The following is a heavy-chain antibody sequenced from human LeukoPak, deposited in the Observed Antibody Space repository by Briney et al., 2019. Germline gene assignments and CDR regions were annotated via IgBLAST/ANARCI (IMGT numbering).Heavy chain of an antibody. Sequence: GGSLRLSCAASGFTFSGYWMSWVRQAPGKGLEWVANIKQNGSETFYADSVRGRFTISRDNAKNSQYLQMNSLRVEDTAVYYCARGEFRLLWFTDYYYYYGMDVWGQGTTVTVSS. CDR1: GFTFSGYW. CDR2: IKQNGSET. J-gene: IGHJ6*02. V-gene: IGHV3-7*03. CDR3: ARGEFRLLWFTDYYYYYGMDV. D-gene: IGHD3-10*01.